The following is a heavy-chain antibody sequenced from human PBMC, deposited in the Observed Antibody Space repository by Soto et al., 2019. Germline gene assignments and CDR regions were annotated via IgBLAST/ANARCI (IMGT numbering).Heavy chain of an antibody. J-gene: IGHJ3*02. D-gene: IGHD2-15*01. CDR2: IYHSGGT. CDR3: AREGCSGGSCTANI. CDR1: GGSISSYY. Sequence: SETLSLTCTVSGGSISSYYWSWIRQPPGKGLEWIGYIYHSGGTDYNPSLKSRVTITVDSSNNKFSLKLNSVTAADTAVYYCAREGCSGGSCTANIWGQGSLVT. V-gene: IGHV4-59*12.